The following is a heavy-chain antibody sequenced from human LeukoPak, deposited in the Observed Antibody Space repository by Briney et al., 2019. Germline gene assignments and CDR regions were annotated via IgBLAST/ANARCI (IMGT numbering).Heavy chain of an antibody. CDR1: GFTFSSYA. Sequence: PGGALRLSCAASGFTFSSYAMSRVREAPGKGLEWVSPISGSGGNAYYADSVKGRFTICVENSKNTLYLQMSSLRAEDTAGYYCAKRGTTIYHYYMDVWGKGTTVTVSS. D-gene: IGHD3-9*01. V-gene: IGHV3-23*01. CDR3: AKRGTTIYHYYMDV. CDR2: ISGSGGNA. J-gene: IGHJ6*03.